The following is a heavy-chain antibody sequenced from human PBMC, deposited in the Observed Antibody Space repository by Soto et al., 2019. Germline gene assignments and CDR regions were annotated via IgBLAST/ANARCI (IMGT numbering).Heavy chain of an antibody. Sequence: EVQLLESGGGLVQPGGSLRLSCAASGFTFSSYAMSWVRQAPGKGLEWVSAISGSGGSTYYADSVKGRFTISRDNSKNTLYLQMNSLRAEDTAVYYCAKAPTDDYGDYGYYYYGMDVWDQGTTVTVSS. D-gene: IGHD4-17*01. CDR1: GFTFSSYA. CDR3: AKAPTDDYGDYGYYYYGMDV. J-gene: IGHJ6*02. CDR2: ISGSGGST. V-gene: IGHV3-23*01.